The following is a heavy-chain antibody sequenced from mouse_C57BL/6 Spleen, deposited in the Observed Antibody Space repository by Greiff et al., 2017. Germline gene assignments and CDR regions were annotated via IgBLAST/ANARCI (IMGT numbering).Heavy chain of an antibody. CDR1: GFTFSDAW. Sequence: EVTLVESGGGLVQPGGSMKLSCAASGFTFSDAWMDWVRQSPEKGLEWVAEIRNKANNHATYYAESVKGRFTISRDDSKSSVYLQMNSLRAEDTGIYYCTRGTTVVATTSYWYFDVWGTGTTVTVSS. CDR2: IRNKANNHAT. D-gene: IGHD1-1*01. J-gene: IGHJ1*03. CDR3: TRGTTVVATTSYWYFDV. V-gene: IGHV6-6*01.